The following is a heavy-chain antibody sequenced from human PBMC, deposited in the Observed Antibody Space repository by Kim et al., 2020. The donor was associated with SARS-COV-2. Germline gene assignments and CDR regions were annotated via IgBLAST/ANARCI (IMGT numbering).Heavy chain of an antibody. CDR1: GYTFTSYA. CDR2: IIAGNGNT. J-gene: IGHJ4*02. CDR3: ARGVCSGGACYFDY. V-gene: IGHV1-3*01. Sequence: ASVKVSCKASGYTFTSYAMHWVRQAPGQRLEWMGWIIAGNGNTKYSQRLQDRVTITRDTSASTAYMELSSLGSEDTAVYYCARGVCSGGACYFDYWGQGTLVIVSS. D-gene: IGHD2-15*01.